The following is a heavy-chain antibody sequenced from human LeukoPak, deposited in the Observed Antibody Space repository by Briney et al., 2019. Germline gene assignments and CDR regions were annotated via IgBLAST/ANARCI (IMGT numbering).Heavy chain of an antibody. D-gene: IGHD4-17*01. V-gene: IGHV3-30*18. CDR2: ISYDGSDK. CDR3: AKEYGDYLADY. CDR1: GFTFSRYG. Sequence: GGSLRLSCAASGFTFSRYGMHWVRQAPGQGLEWVAVISYDGSDKYYTDSVKGRFTVSRDNSKNTLYLQMNSLRAEDTAVYYCAKEYGDYLADYWGQGTLVTVSS. J-gene: IGHJ4*02.